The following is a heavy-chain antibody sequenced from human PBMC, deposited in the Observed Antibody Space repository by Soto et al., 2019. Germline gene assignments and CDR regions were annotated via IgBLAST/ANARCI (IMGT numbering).Heavy chain of an antibody. V-gene: IGHV3-15*07. D-gene: IGHD3-3*01. CDR1: VFNFSNAW. CDR2: IKSKTDGGTT. CDR3: TTQLYRGCWRAFDY. Sequence: EVQLVESGGGLVKPGGSLRLSCAASVFNFSNAWMNWVRQAPWKGMEWVGRIKSKTDGGTTDYAAPVKGRFTISRDDSKNTLYLQMNSPKTEDTVVYYCTTQLYRGCWRAFDYWGQGTLVTVSS. J-gene: IGHJ4*02.